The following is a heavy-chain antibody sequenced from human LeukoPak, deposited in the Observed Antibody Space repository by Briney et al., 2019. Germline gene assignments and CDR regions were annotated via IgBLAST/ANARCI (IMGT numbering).Heavy chain of an antibody. CDR2: IRGDTST. Sequence: GGSLRLSCAASGFTASSTSIIWVRQAPGKGLECVSYIRGDTSTEYAEYVRGRFTISRDDAKNTVYLQMNSLRVEDTSVYYCARRRGGYGDGDFDYWGQGTLVTVSS. CDR3: ARRRGGYGDGDFDY. D-gene: IGHD4-17*01. J-gene: IGHJ4*02. V-gene: IGHV3-66*04. CDR1: GFTASSTS.